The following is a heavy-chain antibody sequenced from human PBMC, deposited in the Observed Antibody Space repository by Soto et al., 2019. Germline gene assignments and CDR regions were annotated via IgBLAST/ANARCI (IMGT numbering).Heavy chain of an antibody. CDR1: GFTFSSYS. V-gene: IGHV3-48*02. J-gene: IGHJ6*02. CDR3: ARELGYCSSTSCYRRGDMDV. D-gene: IGHD2-2*01. CDR2: ISSSSSTI. Sequence: GGSLRLSCAASGFTFSSYSMNWVRQAPGKGLEWVSYISSSSSTIYYADSVKGRFTISRDNAKNSLYLQMNSLRDEDTAVYYCARELGYCSSTSCYRRGDMDVWGQGTTVTVSS.